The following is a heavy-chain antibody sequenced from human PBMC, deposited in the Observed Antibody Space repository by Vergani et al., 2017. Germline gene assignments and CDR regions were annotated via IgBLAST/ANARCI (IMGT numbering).Heavy chain of an antibody. CDR1: GYTFTGYY. CDR2: INPNSGGT. CDR3: ARGDYDYIWGSYRGNWFDP. V-gene: IGHV1-2*02. D-gene: IGHD3-16*02. Sequence: QVQLVQSGAEVKKPGASVKVSCKASGYTFTGYYMHWVRQAPGQGLEWMGWINPNSGGTNYAQKFQGRVTMTRDTSISTAYMELSRLRSDDTAVYYCARGDYDYIWGSYRGNWFDPWGQGTLVTVSS. J-gene: IGHJ5*02.